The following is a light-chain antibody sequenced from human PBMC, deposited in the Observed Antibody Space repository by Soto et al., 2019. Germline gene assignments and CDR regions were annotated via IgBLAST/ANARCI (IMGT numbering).Light chain of an antibody. Sequence: QSALTQPASVSGSPGQSIPISCTGTSSEVGSYNLVSWYQQHPGKAPKLMIYEVSKRPSGVSNRFSGSKSGNTASLTISGLQAEDEADYYCCSYAGSSTLVVFGGGTKLTVL. CDR3: CSYAGSSTLVV. CDR2: EVS. CDR1: SSEVGSYNL. V-gene: IGLV2-23*02. J-gene: IGLJ2*01.